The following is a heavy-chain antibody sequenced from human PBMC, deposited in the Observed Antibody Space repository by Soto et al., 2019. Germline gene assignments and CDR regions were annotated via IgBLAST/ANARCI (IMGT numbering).Heavy chain of an antibody. Sequence: QPGGSLRLSCAASGFTFSSYWMHWVRQAPGKGLVWVSRINSDGSSTSYADSVKGRFTISRDNAKNTLYLQMNSLRAEDTAVYYCAREKEGYCSSTSCYTRGSFGYWGQGTLVTVSS. D-gene: IGHD2-2*02. J-gene: IGHJ4*02. V-gene: IGHV3-74*01. CDR2: INSDGSST. CDR3: AREKEGYCSSTSCYTRGSFGY. CDR1: GFTFSSYW.